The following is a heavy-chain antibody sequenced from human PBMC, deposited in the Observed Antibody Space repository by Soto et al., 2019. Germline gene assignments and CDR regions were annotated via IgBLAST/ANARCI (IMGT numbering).Heavy chain of an antibody. J-gene: IGHJ4*02. CDR2: ISSTTNYI. CDR3: ARESEDLTSNFDY. Sequence: GGSLRLSCAASGFTFSRYSMNWVRQAPGKGLEWVSSISSTTNYIYYADSMKGRFTVSRDNAKNSVYLDMNSLSAEDTAVYYFARESEDLTSNFDYWGQGTLVTVSP. CDR1: GFTFSRYS. V-gene: IGHV3-21*01.